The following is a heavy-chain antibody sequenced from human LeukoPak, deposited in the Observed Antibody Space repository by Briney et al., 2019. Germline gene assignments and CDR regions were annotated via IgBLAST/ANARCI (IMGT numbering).Heavy chain of an antibody. CDR1: GGSISSGSYY. D-gene: IGHD3-3*01. Sequence: SETPSLTCTVSGGSISSGSYYWSWIRQPAGKGLEWIGQIYASGSTKYNPSLKSRVTISVDTSKNQFSLKLSSVTAADTAVYYCARNTIFGVVRIDWGQGTLVTVSS. CDR2: IYASGST. J-gene: IGHJ4*02. CDR3: ARNTIFGVVRID. V-gene: IGHV4-61*09.